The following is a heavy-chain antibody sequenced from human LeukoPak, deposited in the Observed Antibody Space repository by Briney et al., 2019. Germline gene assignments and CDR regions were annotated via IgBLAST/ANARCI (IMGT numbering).Heavy chain of an antibody. CDR2: VSSDGGTK. CDR3: ARGITIFGVVTRPDY. V-gene: IGHV3-30*03. D-gene: IGHD3-3*01. CDR1: KFTFSNYG. J-gene: IGHJ4*02. Sequence: GGSLRLSCTASKFTFSNYGMQWVRQAPGKGLEWVAVVSSDGGTKYYADSVKGRFTISRDNSKNTLYLQMNSLRTEDTAVYSCARGITIFGVVTRPDYWGQGTLVTVSS.